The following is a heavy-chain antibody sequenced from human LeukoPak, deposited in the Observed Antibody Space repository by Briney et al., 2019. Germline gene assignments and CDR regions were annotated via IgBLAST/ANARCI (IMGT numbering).Heavy chain of an antibody. J-gene: IGHJ4*02. CDR3: AREGGFYRPLDY. CDR1: GFTFSSYAM. Sequence: GSLRLSCAASGFTFSSYAMSWVRQPPGKGLEWIGEVHLDGRTNYNPSLTGRLTLSVDLYENHISLKLTSVTAADTAVYYCAREGGFYRPLDYLGQGTLVTVSS. CDR2: VHLDGRT. D-gene: IGHD3-3*01. V-gene: IGHV4-4*02.